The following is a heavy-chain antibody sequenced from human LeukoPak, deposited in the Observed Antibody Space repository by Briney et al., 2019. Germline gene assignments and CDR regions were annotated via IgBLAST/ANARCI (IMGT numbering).Heavy chain of an antibody. CDR3: AKDRTHYGSGSYLFDY. V-gene: IGHV3-30*18. Sequence: GGSLRLSCAASGFTFSSYGMHWVRQAPGKGLEWVAVISYDGSNKYYADSVKGRFTISRDNSKNTLYLQMNSLRAEDTAVYYCAKDRTHYGSGSYLFDYWGQGTPVTVSS. CDR2: ISYDGSNK. J-gene: IGHJ4*02. D-gene: IGHD3-10*01. CDR1: GFTFSSYG.